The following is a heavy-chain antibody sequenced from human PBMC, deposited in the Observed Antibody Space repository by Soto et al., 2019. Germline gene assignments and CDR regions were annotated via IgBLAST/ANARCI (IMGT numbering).Heavy chain of an antibody. CDR3: ADLSRYCTSSNCD. Sequence: DVRLLESGGGLVQPGGSLRLSCAASGFTFSSYSMSWVRQAPGKGLEWVSTIGPSASTYYGDSLMGRLTISRDNSRNTLYLQMTSLRAEDTAVYYCADLSRYCTSSNCDWGQGTLVTVSS. CDR2: IGPSAST. V-gene: IGHV3-23*01. J-gene: IGHJ4*02. D-gene: IGHD2-2*01. CDR1: GFTFSSYS.